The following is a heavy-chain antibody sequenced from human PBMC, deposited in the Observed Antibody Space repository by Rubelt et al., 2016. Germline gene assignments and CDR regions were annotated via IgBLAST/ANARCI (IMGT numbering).Heavy chain of an antibody. CDR3: ATGTMVRGAYGMDV. D-gene: IGHD3-10*01. J-gene: IGHJ6*02. Sequence: EVQLVESGGGLMQPGGSLRLSCAASGFTVNSTYMSWVRQAPGKGLVWVSRINTDGSSITYADSVKGRFTIPRDNAKKTLSLQISSLSADDTAMYYCATGTMVRGAYGMDVWGQGTTVTVSS. CDR1: GFTVNSTY. CDR2: INTDGSSI. V-gene: IGHV3-74*02.